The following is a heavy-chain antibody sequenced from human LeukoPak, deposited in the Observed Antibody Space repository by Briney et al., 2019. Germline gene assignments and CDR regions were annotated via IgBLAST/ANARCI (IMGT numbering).Heavy chain of an antibody. D-gene: IGHD6-19*01. Sequence: GGSLRLSCAASGFTFSSYGMHWVRQAPGKGLEWVAVISYDGSNKYYADSVKGRFTISRDNSKNTLYLQMNSLRAEDTAVYYCARDSAAVAGRTYYYYMDVWGKGTTVTVSS. CDR3: ARDSAAVAGRTYYYYMDV. J-gene: IGHJ6*03. CDR2: ISYDGSNK. V-gene: IGHV3-30*03. CDR1: GFTFSSYG.